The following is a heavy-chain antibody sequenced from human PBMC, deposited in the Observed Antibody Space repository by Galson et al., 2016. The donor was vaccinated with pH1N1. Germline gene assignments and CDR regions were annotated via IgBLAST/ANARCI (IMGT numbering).Heavy chain of an antibody. V-gene: IGHV1-18*04. D-gene: IGHD3-16*01. CDR3: ARCAPGGFQDYGMDV. CDR1: GYTFTSYG. CDR2: ISAYTGNR. Sequence: SVKVSCKASGYTFTSYGISWVRQAPGQGLEWMGWISAYTGNRNYAQKLQGRVTVTTDTSTSTAYMELRSLRSDDTAVYYRARCAPGGFQDYGMDVWRQGTTVTVSS. J-gene: IGHJ6*02.